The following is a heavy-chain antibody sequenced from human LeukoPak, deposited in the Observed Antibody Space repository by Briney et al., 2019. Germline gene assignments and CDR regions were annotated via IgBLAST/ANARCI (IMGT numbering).Heavy chain of an antibody. CDR2: IYYSGST. CDR1: GGSISSYY. J-gene: IGHJ6*02. V-gene: IGHV4-59*01. D-gene: IGHD5-18*01. Sequence: PSETLSLTCTVSGGSISSYYWSWIRQPPGKGLEWIGYIYYSGSTNYNPSLKSRVTISVDTSKNQFSLKLSSVTAADTAVYYCAGAYSYGYLPYYYGMDVWGQGTTVTVSS. CDR3: AGAYSYGYLPYYYGMDV.